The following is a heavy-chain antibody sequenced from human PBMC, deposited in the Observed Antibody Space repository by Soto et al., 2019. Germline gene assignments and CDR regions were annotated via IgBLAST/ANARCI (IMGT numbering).Heavy chain of an antibody. CDR1: GFTFSSYS. CDR2: ISSSSSYI. D-gene: IGHD6-19*01. J-gene: IGHJ4*02. CDR3: ARDQAIAVAGIDY. V-gene: IGHV3-21*01. Sequence: EVQLVESGGGLVKPGGSLRLSCAASGFTFSSYSMNWVRQAPGKGLEWVSSISSSSSYIYYADSVKGRFTISRDNAKNSLDLQMKSLRAEDTAVYYCARDQAIAVAGIDYWGQGTLVTVSS.